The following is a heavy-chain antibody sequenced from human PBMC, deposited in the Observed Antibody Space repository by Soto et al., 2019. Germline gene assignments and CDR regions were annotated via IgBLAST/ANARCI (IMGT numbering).Heavy chain of an antibody. J-gene: IGHJ4*02. CDR1: GGTFSSYA. Sequence: ASVKVSCKASGGTFSSYAISWVRQAPGQGLEWMGGIIPIFGTANYAQKFQGRVTITADESTSTAYMELSSLRSEDTAVYYCASAHGYYDFWSGYYPTDYWGQGTVVT. D-gene: IGHD3-3*01. CDR2: IIPIFGTA. CDR3: ASAHGYYDFWSGYYPTDY. V-gene: IGHV1-69*13.